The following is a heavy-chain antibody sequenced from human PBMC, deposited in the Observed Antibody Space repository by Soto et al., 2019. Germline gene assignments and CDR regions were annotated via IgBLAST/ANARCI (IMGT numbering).Heavy chain of an antibody. CDR1: GGSFSGYY. D-gene: IGHD2-15*01. CDR2: INHSGST. V-gene: IGHV4-34*01. J-gene: IGHJ5*02. Sequence: PSETLSLTCAVYGGSFSGYYWSWIRQPPGKGLEWIGEINHSGSTNFNPSLKSRVTISVDTSKNQFSLKLSSVTAADTAVYYCARGWGCSGGSCYTGFDPWGQGTLVTVSS. CDR3: ARGWGCSGGSCYTGFDP.